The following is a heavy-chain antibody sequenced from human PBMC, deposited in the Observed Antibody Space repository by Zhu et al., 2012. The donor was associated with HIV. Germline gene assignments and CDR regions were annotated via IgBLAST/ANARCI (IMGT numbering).Heavy chain of an antibody. CDR3: ARDHHTSGYHY. Sequence: QVQLQQWGAGLLKPSETLSLTCAVYGESLTGNTYYWSWIRQPPGKGLEWIGEINHTGNTNYNPSLKSRVTISVDTSKNQFSLKLSSVTAADTALYYCARDHHTSGYHYWGQGTLVTV. CDR1: GESLTGNTYY. V-gene: IGHV4-34*02. D-gene: IGHD3-22*01. CDR2: INHTGNT. J-gene: IGHJ4*02.